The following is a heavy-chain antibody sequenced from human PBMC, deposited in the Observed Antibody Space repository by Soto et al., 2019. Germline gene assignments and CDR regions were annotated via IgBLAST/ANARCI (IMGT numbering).Heavy chain of an antibody. Sequence: QVQLVQSGAEMKKTGSSVKVSCQSSGGTFNTYAMNWVRQAPGQGPEWMGDISPMFGAANYAPKFQGRLTITADESTGTSYMQLSSLTSEDTDLYFCAREVQVHTPAFVYWGQGTLVTVSS. J-gene: IGHJ4*02. CDR1: GGTFNTYA. CDR3: AREVQVHTPAFVY. CDR2: ISPMFGAA. D-gene: IGHD3-10*01. V-gene: IGHV1-69*19.